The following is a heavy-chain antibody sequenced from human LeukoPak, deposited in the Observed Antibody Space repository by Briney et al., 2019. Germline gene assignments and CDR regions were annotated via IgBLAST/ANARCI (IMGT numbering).Heavy chain of an antibody. CDR1: GFTFSSYG. D-gene: IGHD3-10*01. CDR3: AKDAFGV. Sequence: GGSLRLSCAASGFTFSSYGMHWVRQAPGKGLEWVAVISYDGSNKYYADSVKGRFTISRDNSKNTLYLQMNSLRAKDTAVYYCAKDAFGVWGQGTTVTVSS. V-gene: IGHV3-30*18. J-gene: IGHJ6*02. CDR2: ISYDGSNK.